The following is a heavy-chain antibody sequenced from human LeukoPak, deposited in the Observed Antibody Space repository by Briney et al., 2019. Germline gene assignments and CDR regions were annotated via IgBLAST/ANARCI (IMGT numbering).Heavy chain of an antibody. CDR2: ISYDGSNK. CDR1: GFTFSSYG. D-gene: IGHD6-19*01. Sequence: GGSLRLSCAASGFTFSSYGMHWVRQAPGKGLEWVAVISYDGSNKYYADSVKGRFTISRDNSKNTLYLQMNSLRAEDTAVYYCAKEAGYSSGWSPVFLKYFQHWGQGTLVTVSS. V-gene: IGHV3-30*18. CDR3: AKEAGYSSGWSPVFLKYFQH. J-gene: IGHJ1*01.